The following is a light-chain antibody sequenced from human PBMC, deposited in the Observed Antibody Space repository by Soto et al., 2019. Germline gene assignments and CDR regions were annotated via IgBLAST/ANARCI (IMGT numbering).Light chain of an antibody. CDR2: EVS. V-gene: IGLV2-11*01. Sequence: QSALTQPRSVSGSPGQSVAISCTGTSRDVDAYDFVSWYQHHPGKAPKLIISEVSKRPSGVSHRFSGSKSGNTASLTISGLQAEDDADYFSCPAAGSIYVFGTGTKVTVL. J-gene: IGLJ1*01. CDR1: SRDVDAYDF. CDR3: CPAAGSIYV.